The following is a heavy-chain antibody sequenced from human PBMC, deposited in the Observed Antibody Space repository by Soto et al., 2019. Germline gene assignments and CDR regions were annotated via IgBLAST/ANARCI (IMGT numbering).Heavy chain of an antibody. CDR2: IDPSDSYT. D-gene: IGHD2-2*01. J-gene: IGHJ6*02. Sequence: GESLKISCKGSGYSFTSYWISWVRQMPGKGLEWMGRIDPSDSYTNYSPSFQGHVTISADKSISTAYLQWSSLKASYTAMYYCARHMVVPAARQLTYYYYVMDVWGQGTTVTFSS. CDR3: ARHMVVPAARQLTYYYYVMDV. CDR1: GYSFTSYW. V-gene: IGHV5-10-1*01.